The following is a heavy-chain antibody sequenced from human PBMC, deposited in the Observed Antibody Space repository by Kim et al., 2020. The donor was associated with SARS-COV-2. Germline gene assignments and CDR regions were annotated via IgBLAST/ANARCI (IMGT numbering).Heavy chain of an antibody. Sequence: SRVTISVDSSKNQFSLKLSSVTAADTAVYYCARGYYDILTGYYKGNYFDYWGQGTLVTVSS. CDR3: ARGYYDILTGYYKGNYFDY. D-gene: IGHD3-9*01. V-gene: IGHV4-39*07. J-gene: IGHJ4*02.